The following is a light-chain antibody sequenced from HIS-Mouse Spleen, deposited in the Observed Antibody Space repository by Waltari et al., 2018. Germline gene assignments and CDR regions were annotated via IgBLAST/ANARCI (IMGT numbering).Light chain of an antibody. CDR3: QQLNSYPPT. J-gene: IGKJ1*01. CDR1: QGISSY. CDR2: AES. Sequence: DIQLTQSPSFLSASVGDRVTITCRASQGISSYLAWYQQKPGKAPKLLIYAESTFQSGVPCRCSGSGSWTEFTLTISSLQPEDFATYYCQQLNSYPPTFGQGTKVEIK. V-gene: IGKV1-9*01.